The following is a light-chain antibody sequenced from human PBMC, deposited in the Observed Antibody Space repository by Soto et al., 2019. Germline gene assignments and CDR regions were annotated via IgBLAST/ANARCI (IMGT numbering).Light chain of an antibody. CDR2: AAS. CDR1: PGITNY. CDR3: QQYKSYPYT. J-gene: IGKJ2*01. V-gene: IGKV1-16*02. Sequence: DIQMTQSPSSLSAFVGGRVTITCRASPGITNYVAWFPQKPGKAPRSLIFAASTLQSGVPSKFSGSGSGTAFTLTISHLQPEDFATYYCQQYKSYPYTFGQGTKWEIK.